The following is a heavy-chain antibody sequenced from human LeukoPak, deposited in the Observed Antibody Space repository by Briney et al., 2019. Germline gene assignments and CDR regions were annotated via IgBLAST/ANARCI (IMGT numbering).Heavy chain of an antibody. D-gene: IGHD2-2*01. CDR1: GYSISSGYY. V-gene: IGHV4-38-2*02. CDR2: IYHSGST. Sequence: SSETLSLTCTVSGYSISSGYYWGWIRQPPGKGLEWIGSIYHSGSTYYNPSLKSRVTISVDTSKNQFSLKLSSVTAADTAVYYCAREYCSSTSCYLFDYWGQGTLVTLSS. CDR3: AREYCSSTSCYLFDY. J-gene: IGHJ4*02.